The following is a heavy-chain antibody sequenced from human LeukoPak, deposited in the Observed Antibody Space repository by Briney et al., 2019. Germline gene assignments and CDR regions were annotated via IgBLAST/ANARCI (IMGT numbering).Heavy chain of an antibody. V-gene: IGHV3-23*01. CDR2: ISGSGAST. CDR1: GFTFSNYA. J-gene: IGHJ3*01. Sequence: GGSLRLSCADSGFTFSNYAMSWVRQAPGKGLEWGSAISGSGASTYYADSLKGRFTISRDNSKNTLDLQMNSLRAEDTALYYCAKARITSTGADAFAFWGQGTMVTVSS. CDR3: AKARITSTGADAFAF. D-gene: IGHD1-1*01.